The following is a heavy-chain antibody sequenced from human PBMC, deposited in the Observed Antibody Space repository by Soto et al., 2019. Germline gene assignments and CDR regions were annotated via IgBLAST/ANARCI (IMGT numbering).Heavy chain of an antibody. D-gene: IGHD1-7*01. CDR2: IDPSDSQT. CDR3: ARRDWNYVGYYGMDV. Sequence: ESLKISCKGSGYSFAGYWITWVRQKPGKGLEWMGRIDPSDSQTYYSPSFRGHVTISVTKSITTVFLQWSSLRASDTAMYYCARRDWNYVGYYGMDVWGQGTTVIVSS. V-gene: IGHV5-10-1*01. CDR1: GYSFAGYW. J-gene: IGHJ6*02.